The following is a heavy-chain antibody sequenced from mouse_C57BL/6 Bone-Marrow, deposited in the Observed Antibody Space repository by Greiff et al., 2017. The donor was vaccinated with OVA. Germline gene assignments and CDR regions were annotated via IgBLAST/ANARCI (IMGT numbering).Heavy chain of an antibody. CDR2: IDPETGGT. J-gene: IGHJ2*01. CDR1: GYTFTDYE. V-gene: IGHV1-15*01. CDR3: TRGGGGSSSYYFDY. Sequence: VQLQQSGAELVRPGASVTLSCKASGYTFTDYEMHWVKQTPVHGLEWIGAIDPETGGTAYNQKFKGKAILTADKSSSTAYMELRSLTSEDSAVYYCTRGGGGSSSYYFDYWGQGTTLTVSS. D-gene: IGHD1-1*01.